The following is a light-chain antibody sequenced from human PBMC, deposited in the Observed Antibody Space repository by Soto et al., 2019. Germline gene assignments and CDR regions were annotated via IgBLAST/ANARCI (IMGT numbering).Light chain of an antibody. CDR3: QQYYSTPQT. J-gene: IGKJ5*01. V-gene: IGKV3-20*01. CDR2: GAS. Sequence: EIVLTQSPGTLSLSPGERATLSCRASQSVSNDFLAWYQQKPGQAPRLLIYGASIRATDVPDRFSGSGSGADFTLSISRLEPEDFAVYYCQQYYSTPQTFGQGTRLEIK. CDR1: QSVSNDF.